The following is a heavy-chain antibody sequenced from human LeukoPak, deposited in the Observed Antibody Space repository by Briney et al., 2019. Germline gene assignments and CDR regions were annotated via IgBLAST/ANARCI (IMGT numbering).Heavy chain of an antibody. CDR3: ASFTMVREDHYYYGMDV. CDR1: GYTFTGYY. D-gene: IGHD3-10*01. Sequence: ASVKVSCKASGYTFTGYYMHWVRQAPGQGLEWMGWINPNSGGTNYAQNFQGRVTMTRDTSISTAYMELSRLRSDDTAVYYCASFTMVREDHYYYGMDVWGQGTTVTVSS. V-gene: IGHV1-2*02. CDR2: INPNSGGT. J-gene: IGHJ6*02.